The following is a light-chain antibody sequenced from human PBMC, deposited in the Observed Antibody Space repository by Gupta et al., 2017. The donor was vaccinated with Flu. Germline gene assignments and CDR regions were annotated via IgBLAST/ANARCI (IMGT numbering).Light chain of an antibody. V-gene: IGKV1-5*03. CDR3: QHYDSYPVT. J-gene: IGKJ2*01. Sequence: DIQMTQSPSTLSASVGDRVTITCRASQSISSSLAWYQQKAGKAPKLLIYKASTLESGVPSRFSGSGSGTEFTLTISGLQPDDFASYYCQHYDSYPVTFGPGTKLEIK. CDR2: KAS. CDR1: QSISSS.